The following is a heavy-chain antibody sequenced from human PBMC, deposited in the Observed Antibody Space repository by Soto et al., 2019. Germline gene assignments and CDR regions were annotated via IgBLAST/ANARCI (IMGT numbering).Heavy chain of an antibody. CDR2: IYYSGST. Sequence: SETLSLTCTVSGGSVSSGSYYWCWIRQPPGKGLEWIGYIYYSGSTNYNPSLKSRVTISVDTSKNQSYLKLSSVTAADTAVYYCARATMRSVGEGYYLDYWAQATLVTVS. V-gene: IGHV4-61*01. J-gene: IGHJ4*02. CDR3: ARATMRSVGEGYYLDY. D-gene: IGHD1-26*01. CDR1: GGSVSSGSYY.